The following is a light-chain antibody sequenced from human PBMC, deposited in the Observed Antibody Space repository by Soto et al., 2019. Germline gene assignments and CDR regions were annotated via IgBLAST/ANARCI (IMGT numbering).Light chain of an antibody. CDR1: QGIRNF. CDR3: QKYSSVPV. Sequence: DIRMTQSPTSLSASVGDRVTITCRASQGIRNFVAWYQQKPGKAPKLLIYAASTLQSGVPSRFSGSGYGTDFTLTINSLQPEDVATYSCQKYSSVPVFGPGTKVEIK. J-gene: IGKJ3*01. V-gene: IGKV1-27*01. CDR2: AAS.